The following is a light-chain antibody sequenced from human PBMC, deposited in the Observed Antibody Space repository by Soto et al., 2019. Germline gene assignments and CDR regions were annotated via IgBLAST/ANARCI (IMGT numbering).Light chain of an antibody. CDR3: QQYNSWWT. CDR2: YAS. CDR1: QSINRW. V-gene: IGKV1-5*01. Sequence: IQMTQSPSTLSASVGDRVTITCRASQSINRWLAWYQQRPGKAPRLLIYYASTLETRVPSRFSGSESGTEFTLTINGLQPDDFATYYCQQYNSWWTFGQGTKVEMK. J-gene: IGKJ1*01.